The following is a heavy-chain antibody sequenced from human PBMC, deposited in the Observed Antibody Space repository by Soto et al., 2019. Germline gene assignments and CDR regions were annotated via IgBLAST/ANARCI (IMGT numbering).Heavy chain of an antibody. CDR2: TGAAFDT. CDR3: ARDREGAFDI. V-gene: IGHV3-13*01. Sequence: PGGSLRLSCAACGFTFNNYDMHWFRQATGKGLEWVSTTGAAFDTYYPDSVKGRFTVSRENAQNSLFLQMNSLRAGDTAVYYCARDREGAFDISGQGTTVTVSS. J-gene: IGHJ3*02. CDR1: GFTFNNYD.